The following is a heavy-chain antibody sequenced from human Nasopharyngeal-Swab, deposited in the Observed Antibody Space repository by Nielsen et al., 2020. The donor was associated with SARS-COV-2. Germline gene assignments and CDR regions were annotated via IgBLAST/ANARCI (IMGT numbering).Heavy chain of an antibody. D-gene: IGHD4-11*01. CDR3: ASAVTGPLY. CDR1: GFHVSNNY. J-gene: IGHJ1*01. V-gene: IGHV3-53*01. CDR2: IYSSGSI. Sequence: LSLTCAASGFHVSNNYMTWVRQAPGKGLEWVSIIYSSGSIYHADSVKGRFIISRDTSKNTLSLRMNSLRVEDTAVYYCASAVTGPLYWGQGTPVTVSS.